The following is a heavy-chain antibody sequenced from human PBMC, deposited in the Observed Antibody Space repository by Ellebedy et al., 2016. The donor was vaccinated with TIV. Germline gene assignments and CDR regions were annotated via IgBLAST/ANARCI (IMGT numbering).Heavy chain of an antibody. CDR1: GYTFTTYA. J-gene: IGHJ6*02. CDR2: INAGIGNT. D-gene: IGHD3-9*01. Sequence: AASVKVSCKASGYTFTTYAIHWVRQAPGQRPAWMGWINAGIGNTKYSEKFQGRVTITTDTSASTAYMELSSLRSEDTAVYYCARRFDIVTGSYPRGYYGLDIWGQGTTVTVSS. V-gene: IGHV1-3*01. CDR3: ARRFDIVTGSYPRGYYGLDI.